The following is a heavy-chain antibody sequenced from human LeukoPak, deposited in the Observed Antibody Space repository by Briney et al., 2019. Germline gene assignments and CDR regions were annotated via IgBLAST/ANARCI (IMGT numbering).Heavy chain of an antibody. V-gene: IGHV3-9*01. J-gene: IGHJ4*02. D-gene: IGHD6-13*01. CDR3: AKDMGYSSSWYYFDY. CDR1: GFTFDDYA. Sequence: QPGGSLRLSCAASGFTFDDYAMHWVRQAPGKGLEWVSGISWNTGSIGYADSVKGRFTISRDNAKNSLYLQMNSLRAEDTALYYCAKDMGYSSSWYYFDYWGQGTLVTVSS. CDR2: ISWNTGSI.